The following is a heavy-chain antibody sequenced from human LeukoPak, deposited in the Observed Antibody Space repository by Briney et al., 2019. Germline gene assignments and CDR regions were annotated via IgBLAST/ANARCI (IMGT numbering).Heavy chain of an antibody. CDR1: GFIFSNAW. CDR3: TTALYCSGCSCYSDVHYYYMDV. Sequence: GGSLRLSCAASGFIFSNAWMNWVRQAPGKGLEWVGRIKNKTNGETTDYAASVKGRLTSSRDDSQNTLYQQMNSLKNEDTAVYYCTTALYCSGCSCYSDVHYYYMDVWGKGTTVTVSS. CDR2: IKNKTNGETT. J-gene: IGHJ6*03. D-gene: IGHD2-15*01. V-gene: IGHV3-15*01.